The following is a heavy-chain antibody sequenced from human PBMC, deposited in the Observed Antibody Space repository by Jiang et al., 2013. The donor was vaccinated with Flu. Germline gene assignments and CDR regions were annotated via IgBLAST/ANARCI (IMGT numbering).Heavy chain of an antibody. D-gene: IGHD3-10*01. J-gene: IGHJ6*02. V-gene: IGHV1-46*03. CDR2: INPSGGT. CDR3: ARVQAPPKYYGSATYVPFGMDV. CDR1: GFSFTTYY. Sequence: SGAEVKKPGASVRVSCEASGFSFTTYYMHWVRQAPGQGLEWMGMINPSGGTTYAQKLQGRVTVTRDTSTRTVYLELSSLRSEDTAMYYCARVQAPPKYYGSATYVPFGMDVWGQGTTVTVSS.